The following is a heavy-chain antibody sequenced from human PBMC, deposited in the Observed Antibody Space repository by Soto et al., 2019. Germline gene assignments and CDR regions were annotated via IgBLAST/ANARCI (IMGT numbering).Heavy chain of an antibody. D-gene: IGHD2-8*01. CDR1: GASITYYY. CDR2: IYYSGST. J-gene: IGHJ4*02. V-gene: IGHV4-59*01. CDR3: GRDRVRVYGLDY. Sequence: SETLSLTCAVSGASITYYYWSWIRQPPGKGLEWIGYIYYSGSTNYNPSLKSRVTISVDTSKNQFSLKLSSVTAADTAVYYCGRDRVRVYGLDYWGQGTLVTVS.